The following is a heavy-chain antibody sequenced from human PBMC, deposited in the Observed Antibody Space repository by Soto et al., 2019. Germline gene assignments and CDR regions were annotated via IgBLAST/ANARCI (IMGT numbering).Heavy chain of an antibody. V-gene: IGHV3-21*01. CDR3: ARVRSYSYGQGYGMDD. Sequence: EVQLVESGGGLVKPGGSLRLSCAASGFTFSTYSMNWVRQAPGKGLDWVSSISSSSGHIYYADSVKGRFTISRDDAKTSLSLQMNRVRAEETAVYYCARVRSYSYGQGYGMDDLGPGTTVTVSS. D-gene: IGHD5-18*01. J-gene: IGHJ6*02. CDR2: ISSSSGHI. CDR1: GFTFSTYS.